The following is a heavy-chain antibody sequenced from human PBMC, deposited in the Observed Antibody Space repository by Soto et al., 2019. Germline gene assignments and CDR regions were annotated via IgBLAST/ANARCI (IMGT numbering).Heavy chain of an antibody. D-gene: IGHD3-22*01. V-gene: IGHV1-46*03. Sequence: QVQLVQSGAEVKRPGASVKVSCEASGYTFTNYYLHWVRQAPGQGPEWMGIINPGGGNTAYAQKFQGRVTMTSDTSTSTAYMELSSLRSEDTAVYYCVRDPSSSDYSLWAFDVWGQGTMVTVS. CDR1: GYTFTNYY. J-gene: IGHJ3*01. CDR2: INPGGGNT. CDR3: VRDPSSSDYSLWAFDV.